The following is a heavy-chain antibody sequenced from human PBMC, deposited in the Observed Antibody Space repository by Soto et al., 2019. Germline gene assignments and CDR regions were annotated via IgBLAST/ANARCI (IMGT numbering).Heavy chain of an antibody. V-gene: IGHV3-11*01. J-gene: IGHJ4*02. D-gene: IGHD4-17*01. Sequence: QVQLVESGGGLVKPGGSLRRSCAASGFAFSDPYMSWIRQAPGKGLEWISYISSSGSTIYYADSVKGRFTISRDNAKKSLYLQMDSLTADDTAVYYCARGGASVTTPFDYWGQGTQVTVSS. CDR2: ISSSGSTI. CDR3: ARGGASVTTPFDY. CDR1: GFAFSDPY.